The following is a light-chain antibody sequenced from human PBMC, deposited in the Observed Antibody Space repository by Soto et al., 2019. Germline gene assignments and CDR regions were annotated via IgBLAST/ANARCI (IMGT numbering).Light chain of an antibody. CDR2: GAS. V-gene: IGKV3-15*01. J-gene: IGKJ1*01. CDR1: QSVGTN. Sequence: EIVLTQSPGTLSVSPGERATISCRASQSVGTNLAWYQQKRGQAPRLLVYGASSRATGIPARFSGRGSGTEFTLTLSSRQSEDFADYYCQQYENCPPWTFGQGTKVELK. CDR3: QQYENCPPWT.